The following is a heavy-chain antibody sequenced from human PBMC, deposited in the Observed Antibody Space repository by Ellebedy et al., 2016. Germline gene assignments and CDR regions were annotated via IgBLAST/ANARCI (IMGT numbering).Heavy chain of an antibody. CDR1: GGSISSYY. CDR2: IYSTGST. Sequence: SETLSLTCIVSGGSISSYYWSWIRQPPGKGLEWIGYIYSTGSTNYNPALESRVSISVDTSRNPFSLKLNSVTAADTAVYYCARDRDLDSWGQGTLVTVSS. CDR3: ARDRDLDS. D-gene: IGHD5-24*01. V-gene: IGHV4-59*01. J-gene: IGHJ4*02.